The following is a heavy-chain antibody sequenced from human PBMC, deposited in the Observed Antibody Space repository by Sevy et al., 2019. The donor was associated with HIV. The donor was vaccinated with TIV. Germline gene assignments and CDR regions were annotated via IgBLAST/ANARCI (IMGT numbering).Heavy chain of an antibody. J-gene: IGHJ3*02. CDR1: GGSFSGYY. Sequence: SETLSLTCAVYGGSFSGYYWSWIRQPPGKGLEWIGEINHSGSTNYNPSLKSRVTISVDTSKNQFSLKLSSVTAADTALYYCASPSVDSSGYDAFDIWGQGTMVTVSS. CDR2: INHSGST. D-gene: IGHD3-22*01. V-gene: IGHV4-34*01. CDR3: ASPSVDSSGYDAFDI.